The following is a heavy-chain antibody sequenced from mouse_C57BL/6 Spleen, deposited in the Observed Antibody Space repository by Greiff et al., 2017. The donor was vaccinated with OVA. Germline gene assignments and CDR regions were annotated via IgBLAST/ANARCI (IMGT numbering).Heavy chain of an antibody. J-gene: IGHJ1*03. Sequence: EVKLMESGGGLVKPGGSLKLSCAASGFTFSSYTMSWVRQTPEKRLEWVATISGGGGNTYYPDSVKGRFTISRDNAKNTLYLQMSSLRSADTALYYCARHDYDGYWYFDVWGTGTTVTVAS. V-gene: IGHV5-9*01. D-gene: IGHD2-4*01. CDR1: GFTFSSYT. CDR2: ISGGGGNT. CDR3: ARHDYDGYWYFDV.